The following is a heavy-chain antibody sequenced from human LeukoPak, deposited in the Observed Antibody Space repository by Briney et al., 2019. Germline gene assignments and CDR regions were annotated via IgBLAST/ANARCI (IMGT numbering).Heavy chain of an antibody. J-gene: IGHJ6*02. CDR3: ARDSGLVVVITTDYYYGMDV. V-gene: IGHV1-18*01. CDR2: ISAYNGNT. D-gene: IGHD3-22*01. CDR1: GYTFTRYG. Sequence: ASVKVSCKASGYTFTRYGISWVRQAPEQGLEWMGWISAYNGNTNYAQKLQGRVTMTTDTSTSTAYMELRSLRSDDTAVYYCARDSGLVVVITTDYYYGMDVWGQGTTVTVSS.